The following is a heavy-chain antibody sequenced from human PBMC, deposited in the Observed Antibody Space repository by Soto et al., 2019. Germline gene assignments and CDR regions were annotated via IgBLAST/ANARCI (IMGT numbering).Heavy chain of an antibody. CDR1: GYSFTNYW. V-gene: IGHV5-51*01. CDR2: IYPGDSVT. CDR3: ARQMTSVTTYYYYYGMDV. J-gene: IGHJ6*02. Sequence: GESLKISCKGSGYSFTNYWIGWVRQMPGKGLEWMGIIYPGDSVTRYSPSFQGQVTISADKSISTAYLQWSSLKASDTAMYYCARQMTSVTTYYYYYGMDVWGQGTTVTVSS. D-gene: IGHD4-17*01.